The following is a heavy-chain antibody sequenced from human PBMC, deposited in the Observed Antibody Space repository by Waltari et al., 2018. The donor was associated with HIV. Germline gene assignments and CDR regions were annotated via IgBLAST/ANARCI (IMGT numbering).Heavy chain of an antibody. J-gene: IGHJ4*02. CDR1: GHTFPGYY. V-gene: IGHV1-2*02. CDR3: AARFGY. CDR2: INPNSGGT. Sequence: QLVQPGDEVKKPGAPVKVSCTDSGHTFPGYYMHWVRQAPGQGREWMGWINPNSGGTNYAQKFQGRVTMTRDTSISTAYMELSRLRSDDTAVYYCAARFGYWGQGTLVTVSS.